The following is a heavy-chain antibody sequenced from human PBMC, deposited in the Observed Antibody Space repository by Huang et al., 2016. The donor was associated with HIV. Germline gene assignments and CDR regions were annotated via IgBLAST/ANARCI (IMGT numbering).Heavy chain of an antibody. CDR3: TTEPDDFDI. CDR1: KFTFSNAW. Sequence: EVQLVESGGGLVKPGGSLRLSCAASKFTFSNAWMSWVRQAPGKGLDWVGRMKSKTDGGTTDYAAPVKDRFTISRDDSKNTLYLQMNSLKTEDTAVYYCTTEPDDFDIWGQGTLVTVSS. J-gene: IGHJ3*02. V-gene: IGHV3-15*01. CDR2: MKSKTDGGTT.